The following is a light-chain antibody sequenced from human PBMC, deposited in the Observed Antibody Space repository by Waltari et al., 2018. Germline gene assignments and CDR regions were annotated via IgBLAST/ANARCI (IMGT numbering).Light chain of an antibody. CDR2: DAS. CDR3: QQRSNWVYS. V-gene: IGKV3-11*01. J-gene: IGKJ2*03. CDR1: QSVSSY. Sequence: EIVLTPSPATLSLSPGERATLSCRASQSVSSYLAWYQQKPGQAPRLLIYDASNRATGIPARFSGSGSETDFTLTISSLEPEDFAVYYCQQRSNWVYSFGQGTKLEIK.